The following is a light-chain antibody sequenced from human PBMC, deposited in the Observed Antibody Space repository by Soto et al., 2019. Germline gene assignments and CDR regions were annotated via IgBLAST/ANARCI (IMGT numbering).Light chain of an antibody. CDR2: KAS. J-gene: IGKJ4*01. V-gene: IGKV1-5*03. Sequence: DIQMTQSPSTLSASVGDRVTITCRASQSISSWLAWYQQKPGKAPDLLIYKASSLESGVPSRFSGSGSGTEFTLSISSLQPEDFVTYYCQQYNIYPLTFGGGTKVEIK. CDR1: QSISSW. CDR3: QQYNIYPLT.